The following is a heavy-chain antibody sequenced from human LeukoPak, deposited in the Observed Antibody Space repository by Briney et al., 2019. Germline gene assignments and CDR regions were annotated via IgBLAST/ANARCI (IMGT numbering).Heavy chain of an antibody. D-gene: IGHD3-10*01. Sequence: GGSLRLSCAASGFSFSDNAMTWVRQAPGKGLEWVAVISSGGNTKYADSERGRFSISRDNSKNTLYLQMNSLRAEDTAVYYCARSVRGVIADAFDIWGQGTMITVSS. CDR1: GFSFSDNA. CDR3: ARSVRGVIADAFDI. V-gene: IGHV3-23*01. J-gene: IGHJ3*02. CDR2: ISSGGNT.